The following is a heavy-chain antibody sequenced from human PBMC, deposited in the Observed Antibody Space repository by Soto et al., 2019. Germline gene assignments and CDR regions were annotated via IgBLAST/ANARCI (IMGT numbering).Heavy chain of an antibody. CDR3: AKFRATGTPYSGMDV. D-gene: IGHD3-9*01. Sequence: GGSLRLSCAASELTFSTYVMTWVRQAPGKGLEWVSTINGGGDATYYAASVKGRFTISRDNSKNTLFLQMNSLRAEDTAVYYCAKFRATGTPYSGMDVWGQGTTVTVSS. CDR2: INGGGDAT. CDR1: ELTFSTYV. J-gene: IGHJ6*02. V-gene: IGHV3-23*01.